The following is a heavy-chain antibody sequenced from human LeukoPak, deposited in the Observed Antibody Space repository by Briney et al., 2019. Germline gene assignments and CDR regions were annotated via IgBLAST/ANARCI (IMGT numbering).Heavy chain of an antibody. CDR2: ISAYNGDT. Sequence: ASVKVSCKASGYTFTSYDINWVRQAPGQGLEWLGWISAYNGDTNSAQKLQGRVTMTTDTSTSTDYMDLRSLTSDDTAVYYCARDRLLDSSRVFDYWGQGTLVTVSS. J-gene: IGHJ4*02. CDR1: GYTFTSYD. V-gene: IGHV1-18*01. CDR3: ARDRLLDSSRVFDY. D-gene: IGHD6-13*01.